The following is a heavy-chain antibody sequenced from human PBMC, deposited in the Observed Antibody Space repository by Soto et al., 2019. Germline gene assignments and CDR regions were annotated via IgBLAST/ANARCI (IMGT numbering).Heavy chain of an antibody. D-gene: IGHD6-13*01. J-gene: IGHJ4*02. Sequence: ASVKVSCKASGYTFTSYGISWVRQAPGQGLEWMGWISAYNGNTNYAQKLQGRVTMTTDTSTSTAYMELRSLRSDDTAVYYCARVSAAGTPIYYFDYWGQGTLVTVSS. V-gene: IGHV1-18*01. CDR2: ISAYNGNT. CDR3: ARVSAAGTPIYYFDY. CDR1: GYTFTSYG.